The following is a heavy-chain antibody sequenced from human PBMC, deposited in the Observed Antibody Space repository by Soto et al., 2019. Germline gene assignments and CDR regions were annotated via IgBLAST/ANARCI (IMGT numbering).Heavy chain of an antibody. Sequence: SGPTLVNPTQTLTLTCTFSGFSLSTSGVGVGWIRQPPGKALEWLALIYWDDDKRYSPSLKSRLTITKDTSKNQVVLTMTNMDPVHTAKYYCAPMGVFKADIGGSYFDFWGQGTLVPVSS. D-gene: IGHD2-8*01. CDR2: IYWDDDK. J-gene: IGHJ4*02. V-gene: IGHV2-5*02. CDR3: APMGVFKADIGGSYFDF. CDR1: GFSLSTSGVG.